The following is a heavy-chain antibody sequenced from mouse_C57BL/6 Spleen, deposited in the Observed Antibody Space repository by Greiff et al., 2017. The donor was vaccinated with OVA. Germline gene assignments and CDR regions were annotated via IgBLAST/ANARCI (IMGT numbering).Heavy chain of an antibody. V-gene: IGHV1-39*01. CDR3: ARSEYYGSSYGRFAY. CDR2: INPNYGTT. D-gene: IGHD1-1*01. Sequence: EVQLQQSGPALVKPGASVKISCKASGYSFTDYNMNWVKQSNGKSLEWIGVINPNYGTTSYNQKFKGKATLTVDQSSSTAYMQLNSLTSEDSAVYYCARSEYYGSSYGRFAYWGQGTLVTVSA. CDR1: GYSFTDYN. J-gene: IGHJ3*01.